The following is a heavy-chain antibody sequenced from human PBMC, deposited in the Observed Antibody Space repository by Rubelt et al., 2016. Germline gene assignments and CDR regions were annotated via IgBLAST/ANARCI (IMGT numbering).Heavy chain of an antibody. Sequence: EVQLVESGGGLVKPGGSLRLSCAASGFTFSSYSMNWVRQAPGKGLEWVSSISSSSYIYYADSVKGRFTISRDNAKNSLYLQMNTLRAEDTAVYYCARENNWIKNGMDVWGQGTTVTVSS. CDR3: ARENNWIKNGMDV. J-gene: IGHJ6*02. D-gene: IGHD1/OR15-1a*01. CDR1: GFTFSSYS. V-gene: IGHV3-21*01. CDR2: ISSSSYI.